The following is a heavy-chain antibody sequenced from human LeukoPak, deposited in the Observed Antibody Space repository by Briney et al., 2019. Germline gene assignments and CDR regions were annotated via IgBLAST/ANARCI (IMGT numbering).Heavy chain of an antibody. Sequence: GGSLRLSCAASGFTFSSYWMSWVRQAPGKGLEWVGFIRSRAYGDTTEYAAAGEGKFTISSDDSKSVVYLQMNSLDIEDTALYFCTREFRDFDNYYYYYYMDVWGQGTTVTVSS. CDR3: TREFRDFDNYYYYYYMDV. D-gene: IGHD3-9*01. CDR2: IRSRAYGDTT. V-gene: IGHV3-49*04. CDR1: GFTFSSYW. J-gene: IGHJ6*03.